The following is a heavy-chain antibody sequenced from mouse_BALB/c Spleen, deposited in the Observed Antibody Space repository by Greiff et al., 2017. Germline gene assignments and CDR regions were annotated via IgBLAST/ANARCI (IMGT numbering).Heavy chain of an antibody. CDR3: ARHKDPYYYGSSTYYFDY. V-gene: IGHV5-12-1*01. D-gene: IGHD1-1*01. Sequence: EVKVVESGGGLVKPGGSLKLSCAASGFAFSSYDMSWVRQTPEKRLEWVAYISSGGGSTYYPDTVKGRFTISRDNAKNTLYLQMSSLKSEDTAMYYCARHKDPYYYGSSTYYFDYWGQGTTLTVSA. CDR1: GFAFSSYD. J-gene: IGHJ2*01. CDR2: ISSGGGST.